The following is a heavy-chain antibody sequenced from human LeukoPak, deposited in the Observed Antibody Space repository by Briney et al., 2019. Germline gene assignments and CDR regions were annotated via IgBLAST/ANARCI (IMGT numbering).Heavy chain of an antibody. Sequence: ASETLSLTCTVSGYSISSGYYWGWIRQPPGKGLEWIGSIYHSGSTYYNPSLKSRVTISVDRSKNQFSLKLSSVTAADTAVYYCARELNYGGKDWFDPWGQGTLVTVSS. CDR2: IYHSGST. D-gene: IGHD4-23*01. CDR3: ARELNYGGKDWFDP. V-gene: IGHV4-38-2*02. CDR1: GYSISSGYY. J-gene: IGHJ5*02.